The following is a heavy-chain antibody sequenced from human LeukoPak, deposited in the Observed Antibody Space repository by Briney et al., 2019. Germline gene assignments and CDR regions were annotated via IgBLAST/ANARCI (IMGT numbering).Heavy chain of an antibody. D-gene: IGHD1-26*01. Sequence: GGSLRLXCAASGFTFSDHHMDWVRQAPGKELEWVGRSKDKANRYTTEYAASEKGRFTISRDDSKKSVYLQMNSLKTEDTAVYYCAKKRSGSNYPFDYWGQGTLVTVSS. CDR2: SKDKANRYTT. V-gene: IGHV3-72*01. CDR1: GFTFSDHH. CDR3: AKKRSGSNYPFDY. J-gene: IGHJ4*02.